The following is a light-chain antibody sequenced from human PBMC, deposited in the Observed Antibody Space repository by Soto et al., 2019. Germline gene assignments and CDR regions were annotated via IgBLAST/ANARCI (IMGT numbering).Light chain of an antibody. CDR2: GAS. CDR1: QTVSSSY. V-gene: IGKV3-20*01. Sequence: ETLWTQAPRTLALAPVERATLSSRAGQTVSSSYLAWYQQKPGQAPKLLIYGASSRAPGIPDRFRGSGSGTDFTLTISSLESEDFAVYYCQQYGSIPWTFGQGTKVDIK. CDR3: QQYGSIPWT. J-gene: IGKJ1*01.